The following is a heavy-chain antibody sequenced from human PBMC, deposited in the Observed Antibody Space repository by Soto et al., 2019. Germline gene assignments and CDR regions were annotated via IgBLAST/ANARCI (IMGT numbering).Heavy chain of an antibody. CDR1: GGSITSSY. Sequence: PSETLSLTCTVSGGSITSSYWSRIRRPPGKGLEWIAYIYDTGISGYTPSTSYNPSLKSRVTMSVDTSKSQFSLKLTSVTAADKAVYYCARGEDAFFYYGLDVRGQGITVTVSS. CDR3: ARGEDAFFYYGLDV. CDR2: IYDTGISGYTPST. V-gene: IGHV4-59*01. J-gene: IGHJ6*02.